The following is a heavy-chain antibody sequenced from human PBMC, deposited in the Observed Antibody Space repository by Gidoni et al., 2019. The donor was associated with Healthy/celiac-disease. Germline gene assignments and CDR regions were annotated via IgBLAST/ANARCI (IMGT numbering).Heavy chain of an antibody. CDR1: GGTFSSYT. Sequence: QVQLVQSGAEVKKPGSSVKVSCKASGGTFSSYTISWGRQAPGQGLEWMGRIIPILGIANYAQKFQGRVTITADKSTSTAYMELSSLRSEDTAVYYCASSKGYKMIVALKGWIDAFDIWGQGTMVTVSS. D-gene: IGHD3-22*01. J-gene: IGHJ3*02. CDR3: ASSKGYKMIVALKGWIDAFDI. V-gene: IGHV1-69*02. CDR2: IIPILGIA.